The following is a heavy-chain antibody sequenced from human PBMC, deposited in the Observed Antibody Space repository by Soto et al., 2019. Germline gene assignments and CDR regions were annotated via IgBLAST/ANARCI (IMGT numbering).Heavy chain of an antibody. CDR3: ARGPGGYYGAWSYSGAFDI. CDR2: INAGNGNT. CDR1: GYTFTSYA. D-gene: IGHD3-10*01. Sequence: QVQLVQSGAEVKKPGASVKVSCKASGYTFTSYAMHWVRQAPGQRLEWMGWINAGNGNTKYSQKFQGRVTITRDTSASTAYMELSSLRSEDTAVYYCARGPGGYYGAWSYSGAFDIWGQGTMVTVSS. J-gene: IGHJ3*02. V-gene: IGHV1-3*01.